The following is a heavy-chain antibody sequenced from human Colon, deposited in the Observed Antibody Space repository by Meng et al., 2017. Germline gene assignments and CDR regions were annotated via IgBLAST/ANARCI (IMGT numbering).Heavy chain of an antibody. D-gene: IGHD3-22*01. CDR3: TTESSDYYDSSGYYLYWFDP. Sequence: GESLKISCAASGFTFSNAWMSWVRQAPGKGLEWVGRIKSKTDGGTTDYAAPGKGRFTISRDDSKNTLYLQMNRLKTEDTAVYYCTTESSDYYDSSGYYLYWFDPWGQGTLVTVSS. J-gene: IGHJ5*02. V-gene: IGHV3-15*01. CDR1: GFTFSNAW. CDR2: IKSKTDGGTT.